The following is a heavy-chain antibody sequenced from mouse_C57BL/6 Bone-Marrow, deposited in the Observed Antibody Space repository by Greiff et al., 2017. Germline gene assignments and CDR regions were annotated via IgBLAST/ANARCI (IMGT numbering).Heavy chain of an antibody. D-gene: IGHD2-4*01. CDR1: EYEFPSHD. CDR2: INSDGGST. V-gene: IGHV5-2*01. J-gene: IGHJ3*01. CDR3: ARHKGYDYGWFAY. Sequence: EVHLVESGAGLVQPGASLKLSCESTEYEFPSHDMSWVRKTPGQRLEWVAAINSDGGSTYYPDTMERRFIISIDNTKKTLYLQMSRLRSEDTALYYCARHKGYDYGWFAYWGQGTRVTVSA.